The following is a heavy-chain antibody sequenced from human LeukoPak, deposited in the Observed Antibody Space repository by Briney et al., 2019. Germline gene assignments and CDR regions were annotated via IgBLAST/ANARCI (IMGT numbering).Heavy chain of an antibody. J-gene: IGHJ4*02. CDR2: VYSSGST. V-gene: IGHV4-4*07. Sequence: SETLSLTCSVSGGSISNYYWSWIRQPAGKGLEWIGRVYSSGSTNYNPSLKGRVTISVDTSKNRFSLKMTSVTAADTAVYFCARAGPSTLYGVAESGGFHFDFWDQGTLVTVSS. CDR1: GGSISNYY. D-gene: IGHD3-3*01. CDR3: ARAGPSTLYGVAESGGFHFDF.